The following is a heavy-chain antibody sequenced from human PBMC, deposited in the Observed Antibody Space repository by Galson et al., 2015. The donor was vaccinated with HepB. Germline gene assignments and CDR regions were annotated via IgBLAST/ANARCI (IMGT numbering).Heavy chain of an antibody. CDR1: GYTFTSNG. D-gene: IGHD4/OR15-4a*01. Sequence: QSGAEVKKPGASVRVSCKASGYTFTSNGISWVRKTPRQGLEWLGWISAYGGNTKYAQKYQGRITLTRDTSTSTAYVELRSLRSDDTAVYYCARDRDYRFDYWGQGTLVTVSS. J-gene: IGHJ4*02. V-gene: IGHV1-18*04. CDR3: ARDRDYRFDY. CDR2: ISAYGGNT.